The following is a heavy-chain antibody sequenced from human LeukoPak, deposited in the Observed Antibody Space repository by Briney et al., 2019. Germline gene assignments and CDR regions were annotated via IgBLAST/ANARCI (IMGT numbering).Heavy chain of an antibody. V-gene: IGHV4-30-4*08. CDR1: AGSISSGDYY. D-gene: IGHD6-19*01. CDR3: ARPGQWLGSFDI. CDR2: IYYSGST. J-gene: IGHJ3*02. Sequence: SQTLSLTRTVSAGSISSGDYYWSWIRQPPGKGLEWIGYIYYSGSTYYNPSLKSRVTISVDTSKNQFSLQLISVAAADTAVYYCARPGQWLGSFDIWGQGTMVTVSS.